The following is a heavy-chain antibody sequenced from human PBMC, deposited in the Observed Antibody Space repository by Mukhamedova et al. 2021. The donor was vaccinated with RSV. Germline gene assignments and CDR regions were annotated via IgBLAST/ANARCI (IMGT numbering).Heavy chain of an antibody. Sequence: EWVSGITWNSATIAYADSVKGRFIISRDNAKNSLYLQMNSLRPEDTALYYCAKDSPPHCTDGSRYTFEHWGQGTPVTVSS. V-gene: IGHV3-9*01. CDR3: AKDSPPHCTDGSRYTFEH. CDR2: ITWNSATI. J-gene: IGHJ4*02. D-gene: IGHD2-15*01.